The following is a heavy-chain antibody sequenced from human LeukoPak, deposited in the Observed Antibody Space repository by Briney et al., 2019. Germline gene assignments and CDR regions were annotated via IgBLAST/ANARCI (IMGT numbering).Heavy chain of an antibody. J-gene: IGHJ6*02. CDR1: GYSFTSYW. Sequence: GESLKISCKGSGYSFTSYWIGWVRQMPGKGLERMGIIYPGDSDTRYSPSFQGQVTISADKSISTAYLQWSSLKASDTAMYYCARLGPDLYYYYGMDVWGQGTTVTVSS. V-gene: IGHV5-51*01. CDR2: IYPGDSDT. CDR3: ARLGPDLYYYYGMDV.